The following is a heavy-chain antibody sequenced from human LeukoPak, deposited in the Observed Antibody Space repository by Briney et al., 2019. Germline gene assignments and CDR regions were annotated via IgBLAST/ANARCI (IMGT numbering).Heavy chain of an antibody. V-gene: IGHV4-59*08. J-gene: IGHJ4*02. CDR2: IYYSGST. CDR3: ARLSCGSYCFDD. Sequence: PSETLSLTCTVSGGSISSYYWSWIRQPPGKGLEWIGYIYYSGSTNYNPSLKSRVTISVDTSKNQFSLKLSSVTAADTAVYYCARLSCGSYCFDDWGQGTLVTVSS. CDR1: GGSISSYY. D-gene: IGHD1-26*01.